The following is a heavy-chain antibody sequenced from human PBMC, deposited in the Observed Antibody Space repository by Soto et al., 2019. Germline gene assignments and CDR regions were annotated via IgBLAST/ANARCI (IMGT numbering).Heavy chain of an antibody. CDR1: GFTFSSYW. Sequence: EVQLVESGGGLVQPGGSLRLSCAASGFTFSSYWMSWVRQAPGKGLEWVANMNQEGSEKYYVGSVKGRFTISRDNAKNSLYLQMNSLRVEDTAVYYCVTGATGRGGVDYWGQGTLVTVSS. V-gene: IGHV3-7*02. D-gene: IGHD1-26*01. CDR3: VTGATGRGGVDY. CDR2: MNQEGSEK. J-gene: IGHJ4*02.